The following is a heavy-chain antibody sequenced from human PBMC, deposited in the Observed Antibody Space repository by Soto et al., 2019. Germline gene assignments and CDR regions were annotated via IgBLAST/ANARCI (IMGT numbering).Heavy chain of an antibody. Sequence: PGGFLRLSCAASGFTFSNAWMNWVRQAPGKGLEWVGRIKSKTDGGTTDYAAPVKGRFTISRDDSKNTLYLQMNSLKTEDTAVYYCTTVRGSRSWYYYYGMDVWGQGTTVTVSS. CDR1: GFTFSNAW. V-gene: IGHV3-15*07. D-gene: IGHD6-13*01. J-gene: IGHJ6*02. CDR2: IKSKTDGGTT. CDR3: TTVRGSRSWYYYYGMDV.